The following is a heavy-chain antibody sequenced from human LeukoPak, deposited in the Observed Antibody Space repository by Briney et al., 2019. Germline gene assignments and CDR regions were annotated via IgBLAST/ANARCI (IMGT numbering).Heavy chain of an antibody. Sequence: TSETLSLTCTVSGGSISSSSYYWSWIRQPPGKGLEWIGYIYYSGTTNYNPSLKSRVTISVDTSKNQFSLKLSSVTAADTALYYCARHNSSTWANFFGPWGQGTLVTVSS. CDR1: GGSISSSSYY. V-gene: IGHV4-61*05. D-gene: IGHD6-6*01. CDR3: ARHNSSTWANFFGP. J-gene: IGHJ5*02. CDR2: IYYSGTT.